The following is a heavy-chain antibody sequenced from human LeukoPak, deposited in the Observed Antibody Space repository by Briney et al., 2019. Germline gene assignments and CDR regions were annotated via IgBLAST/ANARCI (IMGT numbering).Heavy chain of an antibody. Sequence: GGSLRLSCVASGFTFSSYWMHWVRQAPGKGLVWVSRIHTDGSITNYADSVKGRFTISRDNSKNTLSLQMNSLRAEDTAVYYCAGAIGYFDFWGQGTLVTVSS. CDR3: AGAIGYFDF. D-gene: IGHD2-21*01. J-gene: IGHJ4*02. CDR1: GFTFSSYW. V-gene: IGHV3-74*01. CDR2: IHTDGSIT.